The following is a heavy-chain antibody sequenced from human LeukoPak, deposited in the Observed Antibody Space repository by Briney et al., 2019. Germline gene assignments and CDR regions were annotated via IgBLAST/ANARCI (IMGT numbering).Heavy chain of an antibody. J-gene: IGHJ6*02. CDR2: INPNSGGT. CDR3: ARASPLQHNIVVVPAAVHYYGMDV. Sequence: ASVKVSCKASGYTFTGYYMHWVRQAPGQGLEWMGWINPNSGGTNYAQKFQGWVTMTRDTSINTAYMELSRLKSDDTAVYYCARASPLQHNIVVVPAAVHYYGMDVWGQGTTVTVSS. V-gene: IGHV1-2*04. D-gene: IGHD2-2*01. CDR1: GYTFTGYY.